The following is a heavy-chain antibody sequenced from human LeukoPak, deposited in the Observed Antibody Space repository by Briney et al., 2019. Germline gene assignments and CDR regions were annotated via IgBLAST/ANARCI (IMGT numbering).Heavy chain of an antibody. D-gene: IGHD6-13*01. CDR2: IIPIFGTA. J-gene: IGHJ3*02. Sequence: ASVKVSCKASGGTFSSYAISWVRQAPGQGLEWMGGIIPIFGTANYAQKFQGRVTITADESTSTAYMELSSLRSEDTAVYYCARRAAAGTEDAFDIWGQGTMVTVSS. CDR3: ARRAAAGTEDAFDI. CDR1: GGTFSSYA. V-gene: IGHV1-69*13.